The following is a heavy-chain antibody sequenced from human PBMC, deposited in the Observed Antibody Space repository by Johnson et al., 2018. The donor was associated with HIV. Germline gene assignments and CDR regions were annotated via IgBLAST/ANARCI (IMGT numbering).Heavy chain of an antibody. CDR1: GFTFSSYA. CDR2: INSDGSST. CDR3: ARVYARTPGAFDI. V-gene: IGHV3-74*02. D-gene: IGHD2-2*01. J-gene: IGHJ3*02. Sequence: VQLVESGGGLVQPGGSLRLSCAASGFTFSSYAMHWVRQAPGKGLVWVSRINSDGSSTSYADSVKGRFTISRDNSKNTLYLQMNSLRAEDTAVYYCARVYARTPGAFDIWGQGTMVTVSS.